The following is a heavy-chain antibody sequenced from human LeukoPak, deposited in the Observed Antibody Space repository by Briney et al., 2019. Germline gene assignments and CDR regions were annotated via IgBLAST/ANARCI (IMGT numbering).Heavy chain of an antibody. CDR3: ARVWRGDLVVVTPDAFDI. D-gene: IGHD3-22*01. Sequence: RAGGSPRLSCAASGFTFDDYGMSWVRQAPGKGLEWVSGINWNGGSTGYADSVKGRFTISRDNAKNSLYLQMNSLRAEDTALYYCARVWRGDLVVVTPDAFDIWGQGTMVTVSS. V-gene: IGHV3-20*04. J-gene: IGHJ3*02. CDR2: INWNGGST. CDR1: GFTFDDYG.